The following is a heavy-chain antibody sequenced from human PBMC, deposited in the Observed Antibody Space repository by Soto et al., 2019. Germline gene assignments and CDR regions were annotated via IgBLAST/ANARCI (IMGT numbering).Heavy chain of an antibody. CDR1: GRTFSSYA. CDR2: VIAIFGTA. D-gene: IGHD3-22*01. Sequence: SVKVSCKASGRTFSSYAISWVRQAPGQGLEWMGGVIAIFGTANYAPKFHGRVTITADESTSTAYMELSSLRSEDTAVYYCASDRPIYYDSSCIGYWGQGTLVTVSS. V-gene: IGHV1-69*13. J-gene: IGHJ4*02. CDR3: ASDRPIYYDSSCIGY.